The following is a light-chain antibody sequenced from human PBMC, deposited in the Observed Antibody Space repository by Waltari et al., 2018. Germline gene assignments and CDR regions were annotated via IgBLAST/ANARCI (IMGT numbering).Light chain of an antibody. Sequence: QSVLTQPPSVSGAPGQRVTIPCTGTSSNIGAGSDVHWYQHIPGTAPKLLISGNNGRPSGVTDRFSGSKSSTSASLAITGLQAEDEADYYCQSYDSSLSVVFGGGTKLTVL. CDR3: QSYDSSLSVV. CDR1: SSNIGAGSD. CDR2: GNN. J-gene: IGLJ3*02. V-gene: IGLV1-40*01.